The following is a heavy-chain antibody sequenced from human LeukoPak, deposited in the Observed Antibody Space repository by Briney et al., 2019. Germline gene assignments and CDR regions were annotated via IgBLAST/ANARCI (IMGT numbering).Heavy chain of an antibody. CDR2: IIPIFGTA. CDR3: ARGEYDFWSGYYIDAFDI. J-gene: IGHJ3*02. V-gene: IGHV1-69*06. Sequence: SVKVSCKASGGTFSSYAISWVRQAPGQGLEWMGGIIPIFGTANYAQKFQGRVTITADKSTSTAYTELSSLRSEDTAVYYCARGEYDFWSGYYIDAFDIWGQGTMVTVSS. D-gene: IGHD3-3*01. CDR1: GGTFSSYA.